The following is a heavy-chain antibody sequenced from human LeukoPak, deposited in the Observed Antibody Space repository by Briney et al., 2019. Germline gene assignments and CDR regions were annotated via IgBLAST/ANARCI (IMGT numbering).Heavy chain of an antibody. V-gene: IGHV3-13*01. CDR1: GFTFSDYD. D-gene: IGHD1-1*01. Sequence: GGSLRLSCAASGFTFSDYDMHWVRHPTRKGLEWVSAIGTAGDTYYTGSVKGRFTISRANAKNSLYLQMNILRAGETAVFYCARVAKERVGGVYYFDYSGQRSLVTVPS. CDR2: IGTAGDT. J-gene: IGHJ4*02. CDR3: ARVAKERVGGVYYFDY.